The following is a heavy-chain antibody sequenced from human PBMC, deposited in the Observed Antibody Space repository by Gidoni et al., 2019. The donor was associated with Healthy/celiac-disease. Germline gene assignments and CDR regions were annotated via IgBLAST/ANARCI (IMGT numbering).Heavy chain of an antibody. CDR3: ARMITFGGVIDY. CDR1: GGSISSYY. J-gene: IGHJ4*02. CDR2: IYYSGST. V-gene: IGHV4-59*01. Sequence: QVQLQESGPGLVKPSETLSLTCTVPGGSISSYYWSWIRQPPGKGLEWIGYIYYSGSTNYNPSLKSRVTISVDTSKNQFSLKLSSVTAADTAVYYCARMITFGGVIDYWGQGTLVTVSS. D-gene: IGHD3-16*02.